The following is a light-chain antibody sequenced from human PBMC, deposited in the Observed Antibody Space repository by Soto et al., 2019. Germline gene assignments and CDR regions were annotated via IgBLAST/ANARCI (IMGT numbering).Light chain of an antibody. CDR1: SSTFANNY. V-gene: IGLV1-47*01. Sequence: QSALTQPPSVSGTPGQRVSISCSGDSSTFANNYVHWYQQVPGAAPKLLMYRTDQRPSGVPERFSGSKSGTSASLTISGLRPEDKAQYYCAAYTGNWNGPVFGGGTKLTVL. CDR3: AAYTGNWNGPV. CDR2: RTD. J-gene: IGLJ2*01.